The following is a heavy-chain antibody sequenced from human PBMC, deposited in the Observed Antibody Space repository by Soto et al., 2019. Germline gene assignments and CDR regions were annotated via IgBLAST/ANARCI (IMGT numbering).Heavy chain of an antibody. CDR1: GGTFSSYA. J-gene: IGHJ5*02. Sequence: QVQLVQSGAEVKKPGSSVKVSCKASGGTFSSYAISWVRQAPGQGLEWMGGIIPIFGTANYAQKFQGRVTITADESTSTAYMELSSLRSEDTAVYYCAXXDPHGYCSGGSCYWFDPWGQGTLVTVSS. V-gene: IGHV1-69*01. CDR2: IIPIFGTA. CDR3: AXXDPHGYCSGGSCYWFDP. D-gene: IGHD2-15*01.